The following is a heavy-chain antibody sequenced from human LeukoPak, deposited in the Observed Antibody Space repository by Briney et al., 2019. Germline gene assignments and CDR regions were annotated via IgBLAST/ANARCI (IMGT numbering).Heavy chain of an antibody. D-gene: IGHD3-10*01. J-gene: IGHJ4*02. CDR1: GFSLSTSGMR. Sequence: SGPTLVKPTQTLTVTCTFSGFSLSTSGMRVSWIRQPPGKALEWLARIDWDDDKFYSTSLKTRLAISKDTSKNQVVLTMTNMDPVDTATYYCARIPSSGSSRGYYYFDYWGQGALVTVSS. V-gene: IGHV2-70*04. CDR2: IDWDDDK. CDR3: ARIPSSGSSRGYYYFDY.